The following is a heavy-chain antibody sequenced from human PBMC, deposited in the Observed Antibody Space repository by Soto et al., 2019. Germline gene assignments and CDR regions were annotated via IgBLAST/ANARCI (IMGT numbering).Heavy chain of an antibody. CDR1: GGSISSYY. V-gene: IGHV4-59*01. D-gene: IGHD1-26*01. Sequence: PSEAMSLTCTVSGGSISSYYRSWIRQPPGKGLERIGYIYYSGSTNHNPSLKSRVTISVDTSKNQFSLKLSSVTAADTAVYFCAREASGSYIGWFDPWGQGTLVTVSS. CDR2: IYYSGST. CDR3: AREASGSYIGWFDP. J-gene: IGHJ5*02.